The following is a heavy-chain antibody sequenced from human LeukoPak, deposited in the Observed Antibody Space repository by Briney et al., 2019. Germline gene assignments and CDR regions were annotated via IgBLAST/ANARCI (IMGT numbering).Heavy chain of an antibody. J-gene: IGHJ5*02. CDR2: IIPIFGTA. CDR1: LGTFTSYA. CDR3: ASLPLIAVAGKGWFDL. D-gene: IGHD6-19*01. Sequence: SVPVSSKPSLGTFTSYAISWVRQAPGQGREWMGGIIPIFGTANYAQKFQGRVTITTDESTSTAYMELSSLRSEDAAVYYCASLPLIAVAGKGWFDLWGQGTRVSVSS. V-gene: IGHV1-69*05.